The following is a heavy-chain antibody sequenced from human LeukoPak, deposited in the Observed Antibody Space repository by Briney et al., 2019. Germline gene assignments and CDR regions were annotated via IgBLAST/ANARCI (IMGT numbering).Heavy chain of an antibody. CDR3: ARATTRWLAKYYFDY. V-gene: IGHV4-34*01. D-gene: IGHD6-19*01. CDR2: INHSGST. CDR1: XXXFXGYY. Sequence: SETLXXTCXVXXXXFXGYYWSWIRQPPGKGLEWIGEINHSGSTNYNPSLKSRVTISVDTSKNQFSLKLSSVTAADTAVYYCARATTRWLAKYYFDYWGQGTLVTVSS. J-gene: IGHJ4*02.